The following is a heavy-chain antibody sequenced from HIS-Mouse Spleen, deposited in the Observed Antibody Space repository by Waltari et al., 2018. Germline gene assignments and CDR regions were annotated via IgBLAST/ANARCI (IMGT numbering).Heavy chain of an antibody. Sequence: QVQLVESGGGLVQPGWSLRLSWSASRFTFRSYGRQWVRQAPGKGLEWVAVISYDGSNKYYADSVKGRFTISRDNSKNTLYLQMNSLRAEDTAVYYCAKASSGWLDYWGQGTLVTVSS. V-gene: IGHV3-30*18. CDR2: ISYDGSNK. CDR3: AKASSGWLDY. J-gene: IGHJ4*02. D-gene: IGHD6-19*01. CDR1: RFTFRSYG.